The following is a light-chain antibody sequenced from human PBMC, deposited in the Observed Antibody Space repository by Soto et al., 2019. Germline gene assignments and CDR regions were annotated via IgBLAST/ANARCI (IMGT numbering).Light chain of an antibody. CDR2: GSS. CDR1: QSVSNNY. J-gene: IGKJ2*01. CDR3: QQYGSPPPYT. V-gene: IGKV3-20*01. Sequence: EVVLTQSPGTLSLSPGERATLSCRASQSVSNNYLAWYQQKPGQGPRLLIFGSSDRATGIPDRFSVSGSGTDFTLTISRLEPEDLAVYYCQQYGSPPPYTFGQGTKLEIK.